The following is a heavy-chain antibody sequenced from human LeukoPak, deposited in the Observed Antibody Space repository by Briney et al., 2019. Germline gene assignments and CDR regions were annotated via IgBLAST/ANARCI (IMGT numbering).Heavy chain of an antibody. Sequence: SETLSLTCTVSGGSISSSSYYWGWIRQPPGKGLEWIGSIYYSGSTYYNPSLKSRVTISVDTSKNQFSLGLTSVTAADTAVYYCARHFTPSEWLTRYYHYFYYLDVWGEGTTVTVSS. CDR3: ARHFTPSEWLTRYYHYFYYLDV. D-gene: IGHD5-12*01. CDR1: GGSISSSSYY. J-gene: IGHJ6*03. CDR2: IYYSGST. V-gene: IGHV4-39*01.